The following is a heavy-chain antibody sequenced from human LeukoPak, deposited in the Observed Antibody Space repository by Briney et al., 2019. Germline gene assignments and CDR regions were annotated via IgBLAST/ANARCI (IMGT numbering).Heavy chain of an antibody. D-gene: IGHD6-19*01. V-gene: IGHV3-48*03. J-gene: IGHJ4*02. CDR3: ARGLQSIAVAGTGIYFDY. CDR1: GFTLSSYE. Sequence: GGSLRLSCAASGFTLSSYEMNWVRQAPGKGLEWVSYISSSGSTIYYADSVKGRFTISRYNAKNSLYLQMNSLRAEDTAVYYCARGLQSIAVAGTGIYFDYWGQGTLVTVSS. CDR2: ISSSGSTI.